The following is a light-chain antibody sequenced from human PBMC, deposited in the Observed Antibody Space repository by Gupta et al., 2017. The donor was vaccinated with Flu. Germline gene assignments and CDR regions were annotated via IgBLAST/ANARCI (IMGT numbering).Light chain of an antibody. Sequence: DILVTPTPLSSPVTLGQPASISCRSTQSLINSDGNTYLKWLHQRPGQTPRLLMYKVSIRFSGVPDRFSGSGAGTDFTLKISWVEAEDVGLYYCMQGTKLPYTFGQGTKLEI. CDR2: KVS. J-gene: IGKJ2*01. CDR3: MQGTKLPYT. CDR1: QSLINSDGNTY. V-gene: IGKV2-24*01.